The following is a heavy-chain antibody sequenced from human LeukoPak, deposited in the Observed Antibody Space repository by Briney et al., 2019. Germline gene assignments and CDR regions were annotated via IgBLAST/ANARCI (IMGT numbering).Heavy chain of an antibody. V-gene: IGHV4-59*08. CDR1: ADSFSSHY. Sequence: KASETLSLTCAVSADSFSSHYWTWIRQSPGKGLEWIGYISYIGSTNYNPSLKSRVTISVDTSKNQFSLKLSSVTAADTAVYYCARHIRGQQLANYYYYYGMDVWGQGTTVTVSS. D-gene: IGHD6-13*01. CDR3: ARHIRGQQLANYYYYYGMDV. J-gene: IGHJ6*02. CDR2: ISYIGST.